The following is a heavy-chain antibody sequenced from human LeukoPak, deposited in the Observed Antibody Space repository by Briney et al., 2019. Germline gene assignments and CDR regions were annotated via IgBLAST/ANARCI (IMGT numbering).Heavy chain of an antibody. CDR2: IYYSGSP. J-gene: IGHJ4*02. CDR1: GGSVSSGSYY. Sequence: SETLSLTCTVSGGSVSSGSYYWSWIRQPPGKGLEWIGYIYYSGSPNYNPSLKSRVTISVDTSKNQFSLKLSSVTAADTAVYYCASIVAATVDYWGQGTLVTVSS. V-gene: IGHV4-61*01. D-gene: IGHD2-15*01. CDR3: ASIVAATVDY.